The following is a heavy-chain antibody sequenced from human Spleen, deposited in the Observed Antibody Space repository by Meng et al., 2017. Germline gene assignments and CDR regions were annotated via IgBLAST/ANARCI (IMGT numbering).Heavy chain of an antibody. J-gene: IGHJ4*02. D-gene: IGHD6-13*01. CDR3: ARDEDISAAGKLFGDY. Sequence: ASVKVFCKASGYTFPDYYLHWVRRAPGQGLEWMGRINPKSGDTHYAQKFQGRVTMTGDTSTSTAYMELSGLRSDDTVMYYCARDEDISAAGKLFGDYWGQGTLVTVAS. CDR1: GYTFPDYY. CDR2: INPKSGDT. V-gene: IGHV1-2*05.